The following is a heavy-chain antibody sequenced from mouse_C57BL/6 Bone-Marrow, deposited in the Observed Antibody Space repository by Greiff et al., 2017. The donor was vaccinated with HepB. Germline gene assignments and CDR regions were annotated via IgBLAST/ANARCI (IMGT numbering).Heavy chain of an antibody. V-gene: IGHV1-19*01. CDR3: ARSTTVPNWYFDV. Sequence: EVQLQQSGPVLVKPGASVKMSCKASGYTFTDYYMNWVKQSHGKSLEWIGVINPYNGGTSYNQKFKGKATLTVDKSSSTAYMELNSLTSEDSAVYYCARSTTVPNWYFDVWGTGTTVTVSS. D-gene: IGHD1-1*01. CDR1: GYTFTDYY. CDR2: INPYNGGT. J-gene: IGHJ1*03.